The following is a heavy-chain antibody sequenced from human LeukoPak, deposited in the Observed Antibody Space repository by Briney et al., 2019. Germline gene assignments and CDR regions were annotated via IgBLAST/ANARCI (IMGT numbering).Heavy chain of an antibody. V-gene: IGHV4-30-4*01. Sequence: PSQTLSLTCTVSGDSIISQDYYWNWIRQSPERGLEWIGYISYTGSTSYNPSLESRVAISADTSKNQISLRLTSAAASDSAVYYCARDQKVLSRGAYYFDGLDVWGHGTTVTVTS. D-gene: IGHD4/OR15-4a*01. CDR1: GDSIISQDYY. CDR2: ISYTGST. CDR3: ARDQKVLSRGAYYFDGLDV. J-gene: IGHJ6*02.